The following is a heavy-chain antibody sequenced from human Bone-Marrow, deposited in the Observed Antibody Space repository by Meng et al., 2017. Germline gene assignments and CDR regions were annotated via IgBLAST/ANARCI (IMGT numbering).Heavy chain of an antibody. CDR2: ISWDGGRT. Sequence: EVLMLEPGGVVVQPGGSLRVSCADSGFTFDDYAMHWVRQAPGKGLEWVSLISWDGGRTYYADSVKGRFTISRDNSKNSLYLQMNSLRAEDTALYYCANRYFDLWGRGTLVTVSS. CDR1: GFTFDDYA. V-gene: IGHV3-43D*03. J-gene: IGHJ2*01. CDR3: ANRYFDL.